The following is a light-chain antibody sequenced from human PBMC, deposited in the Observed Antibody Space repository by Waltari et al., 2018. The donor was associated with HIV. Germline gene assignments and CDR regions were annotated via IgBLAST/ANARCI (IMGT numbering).Light chain of an antibody. Sequence: QSVLTQSPSVSEAPGQSVTISCSWSDSNIGSHAVTWYQQFPGKPPRLLVYNDDLILSGVSDRLSASKSGTSASLAINDLQSEHESHYYCAAWDDGLNGVIFGGGTKVTVL. CDR1: DSNIGSHA. V-gene: IGLV1-36*01. CDR3: AAWDDGLNGVI. J-gene: IGLJ2*01. CDR2: NDD.